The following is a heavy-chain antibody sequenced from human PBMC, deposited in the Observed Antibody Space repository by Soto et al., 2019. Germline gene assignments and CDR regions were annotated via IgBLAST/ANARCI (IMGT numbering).Heavy chain of an antibody. D-gene: IGHD3-10*01. J-gene: IGHJ3*02. Sequence: ASVKVSCKASGYTFTSYYMHWVRQAPGQGLEWMGIINPSGGSTSYAQKFQGRVTMTRDTSTSTVYMELSSLRSEDTAVYYCARVWVTMVRGVIITSLGAFDIWGQGTMVTVSS. CDR1: GYTFTSYY. V-gene: IGHV1-46*03. CDR2: INPSGGST. CDR3: ARVWVTMVRGVIITSLGAFDI.